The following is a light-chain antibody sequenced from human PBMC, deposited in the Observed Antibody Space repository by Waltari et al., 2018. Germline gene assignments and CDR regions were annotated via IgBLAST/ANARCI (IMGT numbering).Light chain of an antibody. J-gene: IGKJ1*01. CDR3: QQSYSTPWT. CDR1: QNIRSY. Sequence: DIQMTQSPSSLSASVGDRITITCRANQNIRSYLNWYQQKSGNAPTLLIYGASTLQSGVPSRFSGSGSGTDFTLTINSLQPEDFVTYFCQQSYSTPWTFGEGTTVEVK. V-gene: IGKV1-39*01. CDR2: GAS.